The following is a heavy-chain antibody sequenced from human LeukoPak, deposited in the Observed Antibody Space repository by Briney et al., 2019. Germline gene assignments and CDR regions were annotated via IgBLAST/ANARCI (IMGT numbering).Heavy chain of an antibody. V-gene: IGHV3-66*04. J-gene: IGHJ6*03. CDR1: GFTVSRNY. Sequence: PGGSLRLSCAASGFTVSRNYMSWVRQAPGKGLEWVSVIYSGGSPYYADSVKGRFTISRDNSKNTLYLQMNSLRAEDTAVYYCARHWRPKGITMIRGVRPYYYMDVWGKGTTVTVSS. D-gene: IGHD3-10*01. CDR3: ARHWRPKGITMIRGVRPYYYMDV. CDR2: IYSGGSP.